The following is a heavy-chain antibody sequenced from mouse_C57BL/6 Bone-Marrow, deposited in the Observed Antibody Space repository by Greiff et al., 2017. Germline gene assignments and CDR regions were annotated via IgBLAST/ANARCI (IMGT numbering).Heavy chain of an antibody. CDR3: AGWGYYGSSTFLDY. CDR2: INPSSGYT. Sequence: QVQLQQSGAELARPGASVKMSCKASGYTFTSYTMHWVKQRPGQGLEWIGYINPSSGYTKYNQKFKDKATLTADKSSSTAYMQLSSLPSEDSAVYYCAGWGYYGSSTFLDYWGKGTTLIVSS. J-gene: IGHJ2*01. D-gene: IGHD1-1*01. CDR1: GYTFTSYT. V-gene: IGHV1-4*01.